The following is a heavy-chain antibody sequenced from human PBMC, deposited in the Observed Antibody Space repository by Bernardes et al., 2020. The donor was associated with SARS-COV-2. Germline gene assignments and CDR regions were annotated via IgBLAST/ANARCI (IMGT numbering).Heavy chain of an antibody. J-gene: IGHJ6*02. CDR3: AIMMVGPTNYYYYYGMDV. D-gene: IGHD1-26*01. CDR1: GYTFTAYD. V-gene: IGHV1-8*01. CDR2: MSPNSGNT. Sequence: ASVKVSCKTSGYTFTAYDISWVRQASGQGLEWLGWMSPNSGNTGYAQKFQGRLTMTRDTSISTAYMELTSLTSYDTAIYFCAIMMVGPTNYYYYYGMDVWGQGTTVTVSS.